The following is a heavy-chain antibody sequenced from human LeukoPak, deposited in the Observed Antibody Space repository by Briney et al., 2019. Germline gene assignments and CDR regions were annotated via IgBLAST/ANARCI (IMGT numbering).Heavy chain of an antibody. J-gene: IGHJ6*03. CDR2: IYHSGST. CDR3: ARRHGNYYMDV. Sequence: SETLSLTCTVSGYSISSGYYWGWIRQPPGKGLEWIGSIYHSGSTYYNPSLKSRVTISVDTSKNQFSLKLDSVTAADTAVYYCARRHGNYYMDVWGKGTTVTVSS. CDR1: GYSISSGYY. V-gene: IGHV4-38-2*02.